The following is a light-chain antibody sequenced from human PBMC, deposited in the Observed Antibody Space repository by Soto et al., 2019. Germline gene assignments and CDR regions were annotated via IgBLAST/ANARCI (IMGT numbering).Light chain of an antibody. Sequence: DIQMTQSPSTLSASVGDRRTSTWRASQSISSWLAWYQQKPGKAPKLLISQASSLESGVPSRFSGRGSETEFTLTISGLQPDDFASYYCQQYNSYSWTFGQGTKVDIK. CDR3: QQYNSYSWT. V-gene: IGKV1-5*03. J-gene: IGKJ1*01. CDR1: QSISSW. CDR2: QAS.